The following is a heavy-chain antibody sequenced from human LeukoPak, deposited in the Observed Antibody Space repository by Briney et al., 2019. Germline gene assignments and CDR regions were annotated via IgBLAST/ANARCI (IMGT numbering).Heavy chain of an antibody. D-gene: IGHD6-13*01. CDR1: GYTFTGYH. CDR2: INPNSGGT. V-gene: IGHV1-2*06. Sequence: ASVKVSCKASGYTFTGYHMHWVRQAPGHGLEWMGRINPNSGGTNYAQKFQGRVTMTRDTSISTAYMELSRLRSDDTAVYYCAKGDSSSFDYWGQGTLVTVSS. J-gene: IGHJ4*02. CDR3: AKGDSSSFDY.